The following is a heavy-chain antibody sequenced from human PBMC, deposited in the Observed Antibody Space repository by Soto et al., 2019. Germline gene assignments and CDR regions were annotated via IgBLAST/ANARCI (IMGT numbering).Heavy chain of an antibody. V-gene: IGHV4-38-2*01. CDR1: GYSISSGYY. CDR3: ATIPSEDFDY. Sequence: ASETLSLTCAVSGYSISSGYYWGWIRQPPGKGLEWIGSIYHSGSTYYNPSLKSRVTISVDTSKNQFSLKLSSVTAADTAVYYCATIPSEDFDYWGQGTLVTVSS. D-gene: IGHD1-26*01. J-gene: IGHJ4*02. CDR2: IYHSGST.